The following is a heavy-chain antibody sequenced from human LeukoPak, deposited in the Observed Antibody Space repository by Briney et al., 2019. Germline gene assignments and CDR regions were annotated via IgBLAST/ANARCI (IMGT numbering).Heavy chain of an antibody. V-gene: IGHV4-4*07. CDR3: AREIAGYYDSSGHPGFDY. J-gene: IGHJ4*02. CDR2: IYTSGST. CDR1: GGSISSYY. D-gene: IGHD3-22*01. Sequence: PSETLSLTCTVSGGSISSYYWSWIRQPAGKGLEWIGRIYTSGSTNYNPSLKSRVTMSVDTSKNQFSPKLSSVTAADTAVYYCAREIAGYYDSSGHPGFDYWGQGTLVTVSS.